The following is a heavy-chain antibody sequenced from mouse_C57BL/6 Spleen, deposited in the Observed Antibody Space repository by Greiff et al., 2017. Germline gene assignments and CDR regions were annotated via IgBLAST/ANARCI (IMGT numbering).Heavy chain of an antibody. Sequence: QVQLKQSGAELVKPGASVKLSCKASGYTLTSYWMHWVKQRPGQGLEWIGMIHPNSGSTNYNEKFKSKATLTVDKSSSTAYMQLSSLTSEDSAVYYCARSNGSSYEGGDYWGQGTTLTVSS. CDR2: IHPNSGST. D-gene: IGHD1-1*01. CDR1: GYTLTSYW. V-gene: IGHV1-64*01. CDR3: ARSNGSSYEGGDY. J-gene: IGHJ2*01.